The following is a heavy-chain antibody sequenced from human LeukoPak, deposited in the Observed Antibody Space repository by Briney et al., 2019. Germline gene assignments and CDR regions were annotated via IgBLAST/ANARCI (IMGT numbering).Heavy chain of an antibody. CDR3: ARGAPRALRRPQDPDHFDY. CDR2: IWYDGSNK. CDR1: GFTFSSYG. J-gene: IGHJ4*02. V-gene: IGHV3-33*01. Sequence: GGSLRLSCAASGFTFSSYGMHWVRQAPGKGLEWVAVIWYDGSNKYYADSVKGRFTISRDNSKNTLYLQMNSLRAEDTAVYYCARGAPRALRRPQDPDHFDYWGQGTLVTVSS. D-gene: IGHD2-21*02.